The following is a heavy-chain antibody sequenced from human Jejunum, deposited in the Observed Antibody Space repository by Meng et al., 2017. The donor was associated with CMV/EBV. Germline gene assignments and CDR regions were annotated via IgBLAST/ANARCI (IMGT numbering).Heavy chain of an antibody. CDR2: IRNKASSYTT. CDR3: TRVRKGLAGQTTLDY. J-gene: IGHJ4*02. Sequence: FTDLYVDWVRQAPGKGLKWFGRIRNKASSYTTLYAASVKDGFTFSKDDSKNSVFLQMNSLKTEDTAVYYCTRVRKGLAGQTTLDYWGQGTRVTVSS. CDR1: FTDLY. V-gene: IGHV3-72*01. D-gene: IGHD1-7*01.